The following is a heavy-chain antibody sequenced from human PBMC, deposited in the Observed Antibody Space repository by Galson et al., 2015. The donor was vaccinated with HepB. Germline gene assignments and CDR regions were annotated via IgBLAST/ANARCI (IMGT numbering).Heavy chain of an antibody. CDR1: GYTFTSYD. Sequence: SVTVSCKASGYTFTSYDINWVRQATGRGLEWMGWMIPNSGDTGYARKFQGRVTMTRNTAISTAYMELSSLRSEDTAVYYCARYIGGSYYSDFDYWGQGTRVTVSS. D-gene: IGHD1-26*01. J-gene: IGHJ4*02. CDR2: MIPNSGDT. CDR3: ARYIGGSYYSDFDY. V-gene: IGHV1-8*01.